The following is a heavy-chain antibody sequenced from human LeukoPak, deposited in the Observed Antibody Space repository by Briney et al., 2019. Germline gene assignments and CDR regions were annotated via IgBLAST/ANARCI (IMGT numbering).Heavy chain of an antibody. CDR1: GFTISSNY. Sequence: GGSLTLSCAASGFTISSNYMSCVRQAPGKGLEWVSVIYSGGSTYYEDSVKGRFTISRHNSKNTLYLQMHSLRAEDTAVYYCASPIITKGPDAFDIWGQGTMVTVSS. D-gene: IGHD3-22*01. V-gene: IGHV3-53*04. J-gene: IGHJ3*02. CDR2: IYSGGST. CDR3: ASPIITKGPDAFDI.